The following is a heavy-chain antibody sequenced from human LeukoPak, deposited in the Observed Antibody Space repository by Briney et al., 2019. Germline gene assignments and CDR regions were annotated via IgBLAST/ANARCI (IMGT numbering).Heavy chain of an antibody. D-gene: IGHD2-21*01. CDR3: AKDSVVVIAKGDAFDI. Sequence: GGSLRLSCAASGFTFSSHWMHWVRQAPGKGLVWVSHINSDGSRTSYADSVKGRFTISRDNAKNTVYLQMNSLRAEDTAVYYCAKDSVVVIAKGDAFDIWGQGTMVTVSS. J-gene: IGHJ3*02. V-gene: IGHV3-74*01. CDR2: INSDGSRT. CDR1: GFTFSSHW.